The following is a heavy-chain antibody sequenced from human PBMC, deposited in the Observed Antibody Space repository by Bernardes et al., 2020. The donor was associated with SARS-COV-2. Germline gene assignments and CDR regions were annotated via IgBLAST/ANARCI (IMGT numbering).Heavy chain of an antibody. CDR2: IYYSGST. CDR1: GGSISSSSYY. V-gene: IGHV4-39*01. Sequence: SETLSLTCTVSGGSISSSSYYWGWIRQPPGKGLEWIGSIYYSGSTYYNPSLKSRVTISVDTSKNQFSLKLSSVTAADTAVYYCAKRKAYYDFWSGYYTGYFDYWGQGTLVTVSS. D-gene: IGHD3-3*01. J-gene: IGHJ4*02. CDR3: AKRKAYYDFWSGYYTGYFDY.